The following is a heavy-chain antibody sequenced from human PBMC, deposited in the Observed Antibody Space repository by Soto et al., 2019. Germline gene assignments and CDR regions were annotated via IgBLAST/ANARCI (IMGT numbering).Heavy chain of an antibody. CDR2: TYYRSKWYN. D-gene: IGHD6-13*01. J-gene: IGHJ4*02. Sequence: PSQTLSLTCAISGDSVCSNSAAWNWIRQSPSRGLEWLGRTYYRSKWYNDYAVSVKSRITINPDTSKNQFSLQLNSVTPEDTAVYYCARDQGVAAAGTNYFDYWGQGTLVTVSS. CDR1: GDSVCSNSAA. V-gene: IGHV6-1*01. CDR3: ARDQGVAAAGTNYFDY.